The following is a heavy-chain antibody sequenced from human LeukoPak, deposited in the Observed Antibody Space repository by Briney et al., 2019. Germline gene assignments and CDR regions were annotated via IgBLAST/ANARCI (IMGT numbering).Heavy chain of an antibody. Sequence: SETLSLTCAVYGGSFSGNFWSWIRQPPGKGLEWIGEINHSGSTNYNPSLQSRITLSVDTSKNQFSLNLNSLTAADTAVYYCARAPLGYHYGSERYYYYGMDVWGQGTTVTVSS. CDR2: INHSGST. V-gene: IGHV4-34*01. J-gene: IGHJ6*02. D-gene: IGHD3-10*01. CDR3: ARAPLGYHYGSERYYYYGMDV. CDR1: GGSFSGNF.